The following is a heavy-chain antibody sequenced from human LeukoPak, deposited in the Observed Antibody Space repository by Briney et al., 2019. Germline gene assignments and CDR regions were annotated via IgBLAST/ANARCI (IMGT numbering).Heavy chain of an antibody. CDR2: INPSGGST. CDR3: ARAVGATVRDPYYFDY. Sequence: EASVKVSCKASGYTFTSYYMHWVRQAPGQGLEWMGIINPSGGSTSYAQKFQGRVTMTRDTSTSTVYMELSSLRSEDTAVYYCARAVGATVRDPYYFDYWGQGTLVTVSS. CDR1: GYTFTSYY. D-gene: IGHD1-26*01. V-gene: IGHV1-46*01. J-gene: IGHJ4*02.